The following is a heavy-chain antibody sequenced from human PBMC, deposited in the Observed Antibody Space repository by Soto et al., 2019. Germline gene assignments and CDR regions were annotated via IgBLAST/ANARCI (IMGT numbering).Heavy chain of an antibody. Sequence: EVQLLESGGGLVQPGGSLRLSCAASGFTFNYVMNWVRQAPGKGLEWVSVISGSGSSTYYADSVKGRFSISRDHSKNTLYLQMSSLRADDTAVYYCARRSPSWAFDIWGQGTMVTVSS. CDR3: ARRSPSWAFDI. D-gene: IGHD2-15*01. CDR1: GFTFNYV. CDR2: ISGSGSST. J-gene: IGHJ3*02. V-gene: IGHV3-23*01.